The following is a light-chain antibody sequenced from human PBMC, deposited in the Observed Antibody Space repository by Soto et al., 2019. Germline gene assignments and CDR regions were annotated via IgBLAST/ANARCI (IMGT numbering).Light chain of an antibody. V-gene: IGKV3-15*01. Sequence: ETVMTQSPVTLSVSPGDTATLSCRASQRVSNHFAWYQQKPGQAPRLLIYGASTRATGIPARFSGRGSGTEFTLTISSLQSEDLAVYFCQQYRSWPITFGQGTRLEIK. CDR1: QRVSNH. J-gene: IGKJ5*01. CDR3: QQYRSWPIT. CDR2: GAS.